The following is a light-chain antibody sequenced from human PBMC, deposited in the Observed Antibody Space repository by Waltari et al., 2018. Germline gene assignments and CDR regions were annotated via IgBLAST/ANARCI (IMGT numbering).Light chain of an antibody. V-gene: IGLV2-8*01. Sequence: QSALTPPPSASGSPGQSVTISCTGTSSDVGGSTPVCWYQPPPGKAPKLMIYEVSKRPSVVPDRFSGSKSGTTASLTVSGLQAEDEADYYCNSYAGSNNYVFGTGTKVTVL. J-gene: IGLJ1*01. CDR1: SSDVGGSTP. CDR3: NSYAGSNNYV. CDR2: EVS.